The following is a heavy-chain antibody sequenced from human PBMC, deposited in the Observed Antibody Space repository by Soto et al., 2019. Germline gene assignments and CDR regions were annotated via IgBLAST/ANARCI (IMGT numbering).Heavy chain of an antibody. V-gene: IGHV3-30-3*01. J-gene: IGHJ4*02. Sequence: LRLSCAASGFTLSSYAMHWVRQAPGKGLEWVAVISYDGSNKYYADSVKGRFTVSRDNSRNTLYLQMNSLRAEDTAIYFCAREVGDSLYDGADYWGQGTPVTVSS. CDR2: ISYDGSNK. CDR1: GFTLSSYA. D-gene: IGHD5-12*01. CDR3: AREVGDSLYDGADY.